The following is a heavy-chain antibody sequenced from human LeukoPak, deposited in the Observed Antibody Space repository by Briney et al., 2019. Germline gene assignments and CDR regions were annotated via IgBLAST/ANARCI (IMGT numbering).Heavy chain of an antibody. J-gene: IGHJ4*02. V-gene: IGHV3-23*01. CDR3: AKGTDPTGRQNFDI. CDR1: GFTFTSYA. Sequence: PGGSLRLSCEASGFTFTSYAMHWGRQAPGKGLEWLSSVTSRGDGTFYTASLRGRFTISRDNAKKAVFLQMKSLRRGDSALYFCAKGTDPTGRQNFDIWGQGTLVTVSS. CDR2: VTSRGDGT. D-gene: IGHD2-8*02.